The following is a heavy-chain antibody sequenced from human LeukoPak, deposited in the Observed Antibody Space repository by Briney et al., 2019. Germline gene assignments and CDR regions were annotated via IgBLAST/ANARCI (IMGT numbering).Heavy chain of an antibody. CDR1: GFTFSSHR. J-gene: IGHJ4*02. Sequence: PGGSLRLSCAASGFTFSSHRMSWVRQAPGKGLEWVANIKQDGSEKYYVDSVKGRFTISRDNAKNSLYLQMNSLRAEDTAVYYCARTLNSSGWRHFDYWGQGTLVTVSS. CDR2: IKQDGSEK. CDR3: ARTLNSSGWRHFDY. V-gene: IGHV3-7*01. D-gene: IGHD6-19*01.